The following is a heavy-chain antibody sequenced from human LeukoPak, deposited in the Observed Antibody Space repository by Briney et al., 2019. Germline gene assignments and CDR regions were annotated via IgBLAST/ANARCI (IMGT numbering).Heavy chain of an antibody. D-gene: IGHD3-9*01. CDR3: ARGEGDWLPDDC. CDR1: GFTFSSYG. Sequence: SGGSLRLSCAASGFTFSSYGMHWVRQAPGKGLEWVAVIWYGGSNKYYADSVKGRFTISRDNSKNTLYLQMNSLRAEDTAVYYCARGEGDWLPDDCWGQETLVTVSS. V-gene: IGHV3-33*08. J-gene: IGHJ4*02. CDR2: IWYGGSNK.